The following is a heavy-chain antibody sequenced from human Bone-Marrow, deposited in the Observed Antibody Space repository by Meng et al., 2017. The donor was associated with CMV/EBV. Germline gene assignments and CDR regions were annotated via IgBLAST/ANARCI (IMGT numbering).Heavy chain of an antibody. Sequence: LSLTCAASGCTFSSYWMSWVRQAPGKGLEWVANIKQDGSEKYYVDSVKGRFTISRDNAKNSLYLQMNSLRAEDTAVYYCARDHIVVVPAAIGYYYYGMDVWSQGTTVTVSS. CDR3: ARDHIVVVPAAIGYYYYGMDV. D-gene: IGHD2-2*02. J-gene: IGHJ6*02. CDR2: IKQDGSEK. CDR1: GCTFSSYW. V-gene: IGHV3-7*01.